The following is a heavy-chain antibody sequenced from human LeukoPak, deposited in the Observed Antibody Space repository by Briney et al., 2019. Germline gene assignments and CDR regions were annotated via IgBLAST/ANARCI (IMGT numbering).Heavy chain of an antibody. V-gene: IGHV3-23*01. CDR2: LNGKTGNT. CDR3: TRKEVPPGKVAAGTLDH. Sequence: GGSLRLSCVASGFTFSTYAMSWVRQASGKGLDWVSTLNGKTGNTFYADSVKGRFTISRDTSANTLYLEMTSLRVDDTALHYCTRKEVPPGKVAAGTLDHWGQGALVTVSS. D-gene: IGHD6-13*01. J-gene: IGHJ5*02. CDR1: GFTFSTYA.